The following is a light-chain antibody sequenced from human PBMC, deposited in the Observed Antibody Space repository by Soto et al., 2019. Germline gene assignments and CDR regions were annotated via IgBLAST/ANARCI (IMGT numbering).Light chain of an antibody. CDR2: DVK. Sequence: QSALTQPPSASGSPGQSVTISCTGTSSDVGRYNHVSWYQQHPGKAPKLMIFDVKKRPSGVPDRFSGSKSGNTASLTVSGLQAEDEADYYCSAYAGSIYVFGSGTKLTVL. CDR3: SAYAGSIYV. CDR1: SSDVGRYNH. J-gene: IGLJ1*01. V-gene: IGLV2-8*01.